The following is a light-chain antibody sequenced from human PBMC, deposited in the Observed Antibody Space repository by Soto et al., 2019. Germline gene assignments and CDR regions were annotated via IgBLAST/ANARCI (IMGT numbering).Light chain of an antibody. CDR2: ATS. V-gene: IGKV3-20*01. CDR1: QSVKNNY. CDR3: QQYGTSPLT. Sequence: EIVLTQSPGTLSLSPGERATLSCRASQSVKNNYLAWYQQKPGQAPRVLIYATSSRATGIPDRFSGSGSGTDFTLTISRLEPEDFAVYYCQQYGTSPLTFGGGTKVEIE. J-gene: IGKJ4*01.